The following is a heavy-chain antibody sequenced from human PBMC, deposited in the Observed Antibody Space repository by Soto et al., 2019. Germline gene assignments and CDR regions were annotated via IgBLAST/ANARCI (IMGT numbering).Heavy chain of an antibody. CDR3: ARGRRIRSAFEI. D-gene: IGHD2-21*01. V-gene: IGHV4-34*01. Sequence: SETLSLTCAVYGGSFSGYYWSWIRQPPGKGLEWIGEINHSGSTNYNPSLKSRVTISVDTSKNQFSLKLSSVTAADTAVYYCARGRRIRSAFEIWGQGTMVTVSS. CDR1: GGSFSGYY. J-gene: IGHJ3*02. CDR2: INHSGST.